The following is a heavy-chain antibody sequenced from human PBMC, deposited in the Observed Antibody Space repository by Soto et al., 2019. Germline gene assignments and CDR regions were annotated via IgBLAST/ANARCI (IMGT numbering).Heavy chain of an antibody. CDR2: LSGSGGST. D-gene: IGHD3-10*01. Sequence: GGSLRLSCAASGFTFNDYAMKWVRKASGQGLEWVSGLSGSGGSTHYADSVKGRFTVYRDNPRNTLYLQMDSLRVEDTAIYYCAKASGRIRFLPDDFWGQGTLVTVS. CDR1: GFTFNDYA. V-gene: IGHV3-23*01. J-gene: IGHJ4*02. CDR3: AKASGRIRFLPDDF.